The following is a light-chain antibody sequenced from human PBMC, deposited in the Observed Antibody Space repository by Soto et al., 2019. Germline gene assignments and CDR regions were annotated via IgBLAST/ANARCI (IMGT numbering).Light chain of an antibody. CDR2: DVS. CDR1: SSDFGAYKS. CDR3: SSSADSHTLYV. J-gene: IGLJ1*01. Sequence: QSVLTQPPSASGSPGQSVTISCTGTSSDFGAYKSVSWYQQHPGKAPKLIIFDVSKRPSGVPDRFSGSKSGNTASLTVSGLQAEDEADYYCSSSADSHTLYVFGTGTKVTVL. V-gene: IGLV2-8*01.